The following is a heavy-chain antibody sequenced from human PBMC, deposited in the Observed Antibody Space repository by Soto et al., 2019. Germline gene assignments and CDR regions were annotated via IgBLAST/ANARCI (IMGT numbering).Heavy chain of an antibody. CDR3: ARGQAAAGSDYYYYYYMDV. CDR1: GGSFSGYY. CDR2: MNHSGST. J-gene: IGHJ6*03. Sequence: QVQLQQWGAGLLKPSETLSLTCAVYGGSFSGYYWSWIRQPPGKGLEWIGEMNHSGSTNYNPSLKSRVTISADMSKNQFSLKLSSVTAADTAVYYCARGQAAAGSDYYYYYYMDVWGKGTTVTVSS. D-gene: IGHD6-13*01. V-gene: IGHV4-34*01.